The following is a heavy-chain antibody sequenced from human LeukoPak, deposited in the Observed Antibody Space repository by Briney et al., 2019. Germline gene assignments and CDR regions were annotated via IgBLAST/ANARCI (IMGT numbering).Heavy chain of an antibody. CDR1: GSTFSTYW. CDR3: ATAAGTEYYGMDV. V-gene: IGHV3-74*01. D-gene: IGHD6-19*01. CDR2: ISGDGSVT. J-gene: IGHJ6*02. Sequence: GGSLRLSCAASGSTFSTYWMHWVRQAPGKGLVWVSRISGDGSVTTYADSVKGRFTISRDNAKNTLYLQMSSLRVEDTAVYYCATAAGTEYYGMDVWGQGTTVTVSS.